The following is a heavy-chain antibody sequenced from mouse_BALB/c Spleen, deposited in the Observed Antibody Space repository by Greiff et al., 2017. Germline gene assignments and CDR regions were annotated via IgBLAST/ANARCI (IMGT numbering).Heavy chain of an antibody. V-gene: IGHV2-4-1*01. Sequence: QVQLQQSGPGLVQPSQSLSITCTVSGFSLTSYGVHWVRQSPGKGLEWLGVIWSGGSTAYNAAFISRLSISKDNSKSQVFFKMNSLQADDTAIYYCARNSDYYGTFYAMDYWGQGTSVTVSS. CDR1: GFSLTSYG. J-gene: IGHJ4*01. CDR2: IWSGGST. CDR3: ARNSDYYGTFYAMDY. D-gene: IGHD1-2*01.